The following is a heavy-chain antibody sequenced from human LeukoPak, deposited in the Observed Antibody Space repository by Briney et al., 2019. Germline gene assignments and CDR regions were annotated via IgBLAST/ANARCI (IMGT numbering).Heavy chain of an antibody. CDR2: MNPNSGNT. CDR1: GGTFTSYD. CDR3: ARGRVAILTGYSTFDY. V-gene: IGHV1-8*03. Sequence: ASVKVSCKASGGTFTSYDINWVRQATGQGLEWMGWMNPNSGNTGYAQKFQGRVTITRNTSISTAYMELSNLRSEDTAVYYCARGRVAILTGYSTFDYWGQGTLVTVSS. J-gene: IGHJ4*02. D-gene: IGHD3-9*01.